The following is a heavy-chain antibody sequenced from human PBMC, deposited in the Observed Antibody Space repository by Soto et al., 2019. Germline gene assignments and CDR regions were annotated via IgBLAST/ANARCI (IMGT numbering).Heavy chain of an antibody. CDR1: GYSVSSNTAA. CDR2: TYYRSNWRH. CDR3: ARGAAGSGFDL. J-gene: IGHJ4*02. D-gene: IGHD6-19*01. Sequence: SQTLSLTCAFSGYSVSSNTAAWNWIRSSPSRGLEWLGRTYYRSNWRHDYAVSVKSRITVNPDTSKNHFSLQLNSVTPDDTALYYCARGAAGSGFDLWGQGTLVTVSS. V-gene: IGHV6-1*01.